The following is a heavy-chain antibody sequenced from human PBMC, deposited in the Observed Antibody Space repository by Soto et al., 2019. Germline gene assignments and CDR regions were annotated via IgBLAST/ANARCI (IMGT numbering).Heavy chain of an antibody. D-gene: IGHD3-3*01. CDR1: GFTFSSYA. CDR3: AKDYETMAPGARYFDY. V-gene: IGHV3-23*01. J-gene: IGHJ4*02. Sequence: GGSLRLSCAASGFTFSSYAMSWVRQAPGKGLEWVSAISGSGGSTYYADSVKGRFTISRDNSKNTLYLQMNSLRAEDTAVYYCAKDYETMAPGARYFDYWGQGTLVTVSS. CDR2: ISGSGGST.